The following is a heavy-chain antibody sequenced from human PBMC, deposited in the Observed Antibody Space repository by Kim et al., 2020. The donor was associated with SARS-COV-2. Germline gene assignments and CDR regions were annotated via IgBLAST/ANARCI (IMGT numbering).Heavy chain of an antibody. CDR2: THYSGPI. J-gene: IGHJ4*02. D-gene: IGHD2-2*01. CDR3: ARLHQDLDY. CDR1: GGSVTSGTYY. V-gene: IGHV4-61*01. Sequence: SETLSLTCTVSGGSVTSGTYYWTWIRQSPSKGLEWIGYTHYSGPINYNPSLKSRVTMSVDKSKNQFSLKLTSVTPADTAAYYCARLHQDLDYWGQGALVT.